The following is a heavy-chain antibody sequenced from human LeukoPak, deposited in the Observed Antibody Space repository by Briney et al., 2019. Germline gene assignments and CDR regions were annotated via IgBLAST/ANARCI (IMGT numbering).Heavy chain of an antibody. Sequence: PSGTLSLTCAVSGGSISSSNWWSWVRQPPGKGLEWIGEIYHSGSTNYNPSLKSRVTISVDKSKNQFSLKLSSVTAADTAVYYCARGLGSCYSSICDYFNYWGQGTLVTVSS. CDR3: ARGLGSCYSSICDYFNY. CDR1: GGSISSSNW. V-gene: IGHV4-4*02. J-gene: IGHJ4*02. CDR2: IYHSGST. D-gene: IGHD2-15*01.